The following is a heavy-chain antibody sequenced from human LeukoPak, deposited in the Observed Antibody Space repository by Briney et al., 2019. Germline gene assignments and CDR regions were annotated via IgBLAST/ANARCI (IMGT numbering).Heavy chain of an antibody. J-gene: IGHJ4*02. V-gene: IGHV3-30-3*01. CDR3: AREGTGYSWDY. D-gene: IGHD1-1*01. CDR1: GFTFSSYA. CDR2: ISYDGSNK. Sequence: AGGSLRLSCAASGFTFSSYAMHWVRQAPGKGLEWVAVISYDGSNKYYADSVKGRFTISRDNSKNTLYLQMNSLRAEDTAVYYCAREGTGYSWDYWGQGTLVTVSS.